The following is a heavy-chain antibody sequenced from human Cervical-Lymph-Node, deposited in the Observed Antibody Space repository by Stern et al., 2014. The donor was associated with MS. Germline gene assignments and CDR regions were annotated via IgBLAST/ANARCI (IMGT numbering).Heavy chain of an antibody. CDR3: ARPTVTATRYHYYYYGMDV. Sequence: QDQLVQSGAEVVQPGASVEVSCKASGYTFTNYAIHWVRQAPGQRLEWMGWINAGHGDTNFSPKFRGRVTISRDTSATTAYMALSSLKSEDTAIYYCARPTVTATRYHYYYYGMDVWGQGTTVTVSS. CDR1: GYTFTNYA. J-gene: IGHJ6*02. V-gene: IGHV1-3*01. D-gene: IGHD2-21*02. CDR2: INAGHGDT.